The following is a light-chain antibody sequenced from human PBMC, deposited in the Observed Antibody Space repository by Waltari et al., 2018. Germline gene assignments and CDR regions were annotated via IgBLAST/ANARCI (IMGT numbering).Light chain of an antibody. J-gene: IGKJ1*01. CDR1: QSISNY. Sequence: DIQMTQSPPALSASVGDRVSITCRSSQSISNYLNWDQQRPGKAPELLIYSASSLQPRVPSRFSGSGVGTHFTLTISSLQPEDFATYFCQQSHSSPWTFGLGTKVEIK. V-gene: IGKV1-39*01. CDR2: SAS. CDR3: QQSHSSPWT.